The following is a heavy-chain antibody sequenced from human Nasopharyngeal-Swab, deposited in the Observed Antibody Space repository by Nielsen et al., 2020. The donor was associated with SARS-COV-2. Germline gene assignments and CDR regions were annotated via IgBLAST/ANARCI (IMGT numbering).Heavy chain of an antibody. V-gene: IGHV3-7*03. J-gene: IGHJ6*02. CDR1: GFTFSSYW. D-gene: IGHD4-17*01. Sequence: LKISCAASGFTFSSYWMSWVRQAPGKGLEWVANIKQDGSEKYYVDSVKGRFTISRDNAKNSLYLQMNSLRAEDTAVYYCARRQYGDYYYYYGMDVWGQGTTVTVSS. CDR2: IKQDGSEK. CDR3: ARRQYGDYYYYYGMDV.